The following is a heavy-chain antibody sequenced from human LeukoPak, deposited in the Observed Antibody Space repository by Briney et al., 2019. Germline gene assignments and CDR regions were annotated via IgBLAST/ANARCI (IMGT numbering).Heavy chain of an antibody. CDR3: ARDAVGWFGELDVFDI. J-gene: IGHJ3*02. CDR1: GYTFTGYY. CDR2: INPHTGGT. Sequence: ASVKVSCKASGYTFTGYYMHWVRQAPGQGLEWMGWINPHTGGTNYAQKFQGRVTMTRDASISTAYMELSRLRSDDTAVYYCARDAVGWFGELDVFDIWGHGTMVTVSS. D-gene: IGHD3-10*01. V-gene: IGHV1-2*02.